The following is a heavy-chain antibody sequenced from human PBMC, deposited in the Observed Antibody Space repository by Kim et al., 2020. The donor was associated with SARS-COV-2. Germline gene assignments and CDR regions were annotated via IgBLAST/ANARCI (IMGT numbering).Heavy chain of an antibody. J-gene: IGHJ5*02. V-gene: IGHV3-48*03. D-gene: IGHD5-12*01. CDR3: ARGYSGYDGWFDP. Sequence: YAVSLKCRFTISRDNAKSSLYLQMSSLRAEDTAVYYCARGYSGYDGWFDPWGQGTLVTVSS.